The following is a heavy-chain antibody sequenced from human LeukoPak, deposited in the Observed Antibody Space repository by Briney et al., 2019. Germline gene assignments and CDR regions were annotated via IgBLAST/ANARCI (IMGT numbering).Heavy chain of an antibody. CDR2: IYHSGST. CDR3: ARMATYSGMWPYSAFDI. J-gene: IGHJ3*02. V-gene: IGHV4-38-2*02. CDR1: GYSISSGYY. D-gene: IGHD1-26*01. Sequence: SETLSLTCTVSGYSISSGYYWGWIRQPPGKGLEWIGSIYHSGSTYYNPPLKSRVTISVDTSKNQFSLKLSSVTAADTALYYCARMATYSGMWPYSAFDIWGQGTMVTVSS.